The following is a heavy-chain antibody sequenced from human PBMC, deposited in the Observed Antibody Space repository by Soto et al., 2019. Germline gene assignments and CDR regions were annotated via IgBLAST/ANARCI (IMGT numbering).Heavy chain of an antibody. CDR1: VFTFSSYS. V-gene: IGHV3-48*02. J-gene: IGHJ4*02. Sequence: PGGSLRLSCAASVFTFSSYSMNWVRQAPGKGLEWVSYISSSSSTIYYADSVKGRFTISRDNAKNSLYLQMNSLRDEDTAVYYYARAFSLVVRARPPPLDYWGQGTLVTVSS. CDR3: ARAFSLVVRARPPPLDY. D-gene: IGHD6-6*01. CDR2: ISSSSSTI.